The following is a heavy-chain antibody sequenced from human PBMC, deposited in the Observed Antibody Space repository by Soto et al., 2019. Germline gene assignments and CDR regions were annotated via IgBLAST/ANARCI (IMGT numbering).Heavy chain of an antibody. Sequence: GGSLRLSCAASGFTFSSYAMSWVRQAPGKGLEWVSAISGSGTSTYYADSVKGRFTISRDNSKNTLHLQMNSLRAEDTAVYYCAKGGYYDFWTGYPIQYNGMDVWGQGTTVTVSS. CDR3: AKGGYYDFWTGYPIQYNGMDV. CDR1: GFTFSSYA. D-gene: IGHD3-3*01. J-gene: IGHJ6*02. CDR2: ISGSGTST. V-gene: IGHV3-23*01.